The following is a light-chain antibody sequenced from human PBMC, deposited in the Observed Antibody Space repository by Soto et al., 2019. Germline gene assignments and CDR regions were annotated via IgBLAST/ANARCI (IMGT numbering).Light chain of an antibody. CDR2: SAS. CDR1: QSVSGSS. J-gene: IGKJ2*01. Sequence: EIVLTQSPGTLSLSPGDRATLSCRASQSVSGSSLAWYQQKPGQAPSLLIYSASSRATGIPDRFSGSGSGTDFTLTISRLEHEDVAVYYCQQHGSSPVTFGQGTKLEIK. V-gene: IGKV3-20*01. CDR3: QQHGSSPVT.